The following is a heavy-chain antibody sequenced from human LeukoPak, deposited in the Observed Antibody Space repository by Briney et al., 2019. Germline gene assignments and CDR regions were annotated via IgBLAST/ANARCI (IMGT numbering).Heavy chain of an antibody. CDR2: TYSNGRT. CDR1: GFTFSSYA. J-gene: IGHJ6*03. V-gene: IGHV3-53*01. CDR3: ARVLSGRGSLYDYYYYYMDV. D-gene: IGHD3-10*01. Sequence: GGSLRLSCAASGFTFSSYAMHWVRQAPGKGLEWVSVTYSNGRTYYADSVKGRFTISRDISKNTLYLQMNSLRAEDTAVYYCARVLSGRGSLYDYYYYYMDVWGKGTTVTISS.